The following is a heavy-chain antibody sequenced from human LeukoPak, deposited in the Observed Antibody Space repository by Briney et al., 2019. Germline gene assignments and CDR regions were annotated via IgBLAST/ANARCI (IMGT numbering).Heavy chain of an antibody. D-gene: IGHD5-12*01. Sequence: PGGSLRLSCAASGFTFSSYGMHWVRQAPGKGLEWVAVISYDGSNKYYADSVKGRFTISRDNSKNTLYLQMNSLRAGDTAVYYCAKDRYSGYDPLGDLDYWGQGTLVTVSS. J-gene: IGHJ4*02. CDR1: GFTFSSYG. CDR3: AKDRYSGYDPLGDLDY. CDR2: ISYDGSNK. V-gene: IGHV3-30*18.